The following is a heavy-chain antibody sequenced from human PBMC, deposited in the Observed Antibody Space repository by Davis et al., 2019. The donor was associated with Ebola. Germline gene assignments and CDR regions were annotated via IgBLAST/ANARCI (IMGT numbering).Heavy chain of an antibody. CDR3: ARSGVPAAEFDY. CDR1: GGTFSSYA. Sequence: SVKVSCKASGGTFSSYAISWVRQAPGQGLEWMGRIIPILGIANYAQKFQGRVTITRDTSASTAYMELSSLRSEDTAVYYCARSGVPAAEFDYWGQGTLVTVS. D-gene: IGHD2-2*01. J-gene: IGHJ4*02. V-gene: IGHV1-69*04. CDR2: IIPILGIA.